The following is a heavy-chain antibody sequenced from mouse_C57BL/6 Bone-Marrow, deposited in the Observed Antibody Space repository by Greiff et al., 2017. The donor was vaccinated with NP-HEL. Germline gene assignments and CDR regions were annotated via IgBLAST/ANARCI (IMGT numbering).Heavy chain of an antibody. J-gene: IGHJ1*03. D-gene: IGHD1-1*01. CDR1: GYTFTSYG. CDR3: ARGRTTVVEDWYFDV. Sequence: QVQLQQSGAELARPGASVKLSCKASGYTFTSYGISWVKQRTGQGLEWIGEIYPRSGNTYYNEKFKGKATLTADKSSSTAYMELRSLTSEDSAVYFCARGRTTVVEDWYFDVWGTGTTVTVSS. CDR2: IYPRSGNT. V-gene: IGHV1-81*01.